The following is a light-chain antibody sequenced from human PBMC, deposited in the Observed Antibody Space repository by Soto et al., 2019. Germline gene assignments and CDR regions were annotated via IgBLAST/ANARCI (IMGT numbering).Light chain of an antibody. CDR3: QQCYSTPPT. V-gene: IGKV1-39*01. CDR1: QIISSY. CDR2: AAS. J-gene: IGKJ2*01. Sequence: DIQMTQSPSSLSASVGDRVTITCRASQIISSYFNWYQQKPRKAPKLLSYAASSLQSGVPSRFSGSGSGTDFTLTIISLQPEDFAAYYCQQCYSTPPTFGQGTKLEIK.